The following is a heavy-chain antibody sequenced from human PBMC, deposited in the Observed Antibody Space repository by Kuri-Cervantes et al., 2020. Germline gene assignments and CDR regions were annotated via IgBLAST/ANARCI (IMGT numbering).Heavy chain of an antibody. D-gene: IGHD6-13*01. J-gene: IGHJ6*02. CDR3: ARTSAAADYYYYYYGMDV. Sequence: GESLKISCAASGFTFSSHGMHWVRQAPGKGLEWVAVIWYDGSNKYYADSVKGRFTISRDNSKNTLYLQMNSLRAEDTAVYYCARTSAAADYYYYYYGMDVWGQGTTVTVSS. CDR1: GFTFSSHG. CDR2: IWYDGSNK. V-gene: IGHV3-33*01.